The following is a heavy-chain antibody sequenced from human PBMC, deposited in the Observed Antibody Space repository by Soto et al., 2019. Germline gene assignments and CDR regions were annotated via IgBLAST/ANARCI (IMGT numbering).Heavy chain of an antibody. CDR2: ISPLTAIA. D-gene: IGHD2-2*01. J-gene: IGHJ1*01. V-gene: IGHV1-18*01. CDR1: GYTSTSYG. CDR3: ARDSGASPEYFQD. Sequence: QVQLVQSGAEVKQPGASVKVSCKASGYTSTSYGISWVRQAPGQGLEWMGWISPLTAIAKYSQKSQGRVTMTTDTSTSTAYMEMRSLRSDDTAMYYCARDSGASPEYFQDWGQGTLVTVSS.